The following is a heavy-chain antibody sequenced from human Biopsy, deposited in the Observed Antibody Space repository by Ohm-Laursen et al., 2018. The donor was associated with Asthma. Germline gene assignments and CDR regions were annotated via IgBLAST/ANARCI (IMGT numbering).Heavy chain of an antibody. CDR1: GYTFNSAG. CDR3: ARAVDYSHYYGIDV. J-gene: IGHJ6*02. V-gene: IGHV1-18*01. CDR2: ISVYNGNT. Sequence: ASVKVSCKASGYTFNSAGITWVRQAPGQGLEWTGWISVYNGNTKVAQKFQDRVTMITDTSTSTAYMELRSLRSDDTAVYFCARAVDYSHYYGIDVWGQGTTVTVS. D-gene: IGHD3-10*01.